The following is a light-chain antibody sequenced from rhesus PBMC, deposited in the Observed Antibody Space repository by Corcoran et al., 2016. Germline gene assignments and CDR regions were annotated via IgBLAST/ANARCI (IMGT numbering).Light chain of an antibody. CDR1: QNIDSK. CDR3: QQYYGHPYS. V-gene: IGKV1-44*03. Sequence: DIQMTQSPSALSASVGDRVTISCRASQNIDSKLAWYRQKPGKALKLLISAASILQTGIPSRFSGSGSGTDFTLTITSLQPEDSASYYCQQYYGHPYSFGQGTKVEVK. CDR2: AAS. J-gene: IGKJ2*01.